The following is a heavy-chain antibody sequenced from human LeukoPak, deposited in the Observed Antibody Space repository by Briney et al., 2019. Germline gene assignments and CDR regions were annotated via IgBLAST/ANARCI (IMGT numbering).Heavy chain of an antibody. CDR2: ISSSGSTI. V-gene: IGHV3-11*04. D-gene: IGHD6-19*01. CDR1: GFTFSDCY. J-gene: IGHJ3*02. Sequence: GGSLRLSCAASGFTFSDCYMSWIRQAPGKGLEWVSYISSSGSTIYYADSVKGRFTISRDNAKNSLYLQMNSLRAEDTAVYYCARDLGIAVAGPDAFDIWGQGTMVTVSS. CDR3: ARDLGIAVAGPDAFDI.